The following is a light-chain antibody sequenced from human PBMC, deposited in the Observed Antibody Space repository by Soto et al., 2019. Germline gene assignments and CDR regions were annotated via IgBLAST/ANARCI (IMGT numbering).Light chain of an antibody. CDR1: QSVGSSY. J-gene: IGKJ3*01. CDR3: QQYGSSPT. Sequence: EVVLTQSPGTLSLSPGERATLYCRASQSVGSSYLAWYQQKPGQAPRVLIYGTSSRATGIPDRFSGSGSGTDFTLTISRLEPEDFAVYYCQQYGSSPTFGPGTKVDIK. V-gene: IGKV3-20*01. CDR2: GTS.